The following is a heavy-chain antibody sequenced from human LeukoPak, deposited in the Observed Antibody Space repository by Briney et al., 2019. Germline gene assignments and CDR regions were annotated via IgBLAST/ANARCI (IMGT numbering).Heavy chain of an antibody. CDR2: INWSGGST. D-gene: IGHD1-26*01. CDR1: GFTFDDYG. Sequence: GGSLRPSCAASGFTFDDYGMSWVRQAPGKGLEWVSGINWSGGSTGYADSVKGRFTNSRDNAKNSLYLQMNSLRAEDTALYYCARGWVVGTTYVLDIWGQGTMVTVSS. J-gene: IGHJ3*02. V-gene: IGHV3-20*04. CDR3: ARGWVVGTTYVLDI.